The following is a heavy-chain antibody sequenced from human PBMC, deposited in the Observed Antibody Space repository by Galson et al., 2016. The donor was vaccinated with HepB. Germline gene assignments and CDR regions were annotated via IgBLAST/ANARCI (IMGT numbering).Heavy chain of an antibody. CDR2: IYYSGST. D-gene: IGHD2-15*01. J-gene: IGHJ4*02. CDR1: GGSISTGGFY. CDR3: ARDPSLSVVVAATQFDY. Sequence: TLSLTCTVPGGSISTGGFYWSWIRQHPGKGLEWIGCIYYSGSTYYNPSLKSRVTISVDTSKNQFSLKLSSVTAADTAVYYCARDPSLSVVVAATQFDYWGQGTLVTVSS. V-gene: IGHV4-31*03.